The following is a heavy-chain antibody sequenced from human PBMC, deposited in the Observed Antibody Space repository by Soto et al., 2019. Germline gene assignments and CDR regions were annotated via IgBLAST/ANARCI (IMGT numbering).Heavy chain of an antibody. D-gene: IGHD1-26*01. J-gene: IGHJ4*02. Sequence: ASVKVSCKASGYTFTGYYMHWVRQAPGQGLELMGWINPNSGGTNYAQKFQGRFTMTRDTSISTAYMELSRLRSDDTAVYYCASHKDYSGSYYPEYYFDYWGQGTLVTVSS. V-gene: IGHV1-2*02. CDR2: INPNSGGT. CDR1: GYTFTGYY. CDR3: ASHKDYSGSYYPEYYFDY.